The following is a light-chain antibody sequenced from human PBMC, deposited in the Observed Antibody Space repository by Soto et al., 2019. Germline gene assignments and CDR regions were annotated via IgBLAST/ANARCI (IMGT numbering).Light chain of an antibody. V-gene: IGLV2-23*01. J-gene: IGLJ1*01. Sequence: QSALAQPTSVSGSPGQSLTIACTGTSSDVGAYDAVSGYQHHPGKAPQVIVYRGTKRPSGVSTLFSGFVSGNTNPLTVSGLRAEGDAEYFRCSSAPESKFVFRNVTKVTVL. CDR2: RGT. CDR1: SSDVGAYDA. CDR3: CSSAPESKFV.